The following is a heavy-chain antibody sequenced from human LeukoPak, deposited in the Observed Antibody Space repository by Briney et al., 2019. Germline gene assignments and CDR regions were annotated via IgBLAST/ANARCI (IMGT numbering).Heavy chain of an antibody. CDR3: ARDFSRNYYGMDV. V-gene: IGHV3-21*01. D-gene: IGHD3-3*01. Sequence: GGSLRLSCAASGFTFSSYAMSWVRQAPGKGLEWVSSISSSSSYIYYADSVKGRFTISRDNAKNSLYLQMNSLRAEDTAVYYCARDFSRNYYGMDVWGQGTTVTVSS. CDR1: GFTFSSYA. CDR2: ISSSSSYI. J-gene: IGHJ6*02.